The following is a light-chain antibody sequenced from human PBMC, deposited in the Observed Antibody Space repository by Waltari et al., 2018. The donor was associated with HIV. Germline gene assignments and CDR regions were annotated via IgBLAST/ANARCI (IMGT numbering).Light chain of an antibody. CDR2: SNY. J-gene: IGLJ3*02. CDR1: STNIGSNT. Sequence: QSVLTQPPSASGTPGQRVTIPCSGSSTNIGSNTVNWYQQLPGTAPNLLIYSNYRRPSGVPDRSSGSKSGTSASLAISGLQAEDEADYYCATWDDSLNGRVFGGGTKLTVL. CDR3: ATWDDSLNGRV. V-gene: IGLV1-44*01.